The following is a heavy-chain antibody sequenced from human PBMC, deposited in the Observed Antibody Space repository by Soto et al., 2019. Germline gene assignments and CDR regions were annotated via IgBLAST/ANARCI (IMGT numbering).Heavy chain of an antibody. CDR3: ATRIGNIGWYWLDT. J-gene: IGHJ5*02. CDR1: GFAFSSSA. CDR2: IVLGNGNT. V-gene: IGHV1-58*01. Sequence: VKVSCKASGFAFSSSAVQWVRQARGQGLEWIGWIVLGNGNTNYAQKFQERVTITRDMSTSTAYMEVRSLTFEDTAVYYCATRIGNIGWYWLDTWGKGTLGTVSS. D-gene: IGHD6-19*01.